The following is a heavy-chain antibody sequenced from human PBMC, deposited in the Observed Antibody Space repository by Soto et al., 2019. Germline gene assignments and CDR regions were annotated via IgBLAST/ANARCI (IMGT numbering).Heavy chain of an antibody. Sequence: PSETLSLTCAVYGGSFSGYYWSWIRQPPGKGLEWIGEINHSGSTNYNPSLKSRVTISVDTSKNQFSLKLSSVTAADTAVYYCARVPNNWNPNPNWFDPWGQGTLVPVSS. CDR2: INHSGST. CDR1: GGSFSGYY. CDR3: ARVPNNWNPNPNWFDP. D-gene: IGHD1-20*01. V-gene: IGHV4-34*01. J-gene: IGHJ5*02.